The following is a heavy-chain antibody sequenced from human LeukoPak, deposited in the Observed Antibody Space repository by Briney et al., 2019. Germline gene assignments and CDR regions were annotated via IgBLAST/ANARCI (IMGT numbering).Heavy chain of an antibody. D-gene: IGHD3-10*01. CDR1: GGSFSGYY. Sequence: SETLSLTCAVYGGSFSGYYWSWIRQPPGKGLEWVGEINHSGSTNYNPSLKSRVTISVDTSKNQFSLKLSSVTAADTAVYYCARGPDYGSGSYYNGYYYYYYGMDVWGQGTTVTVSS. CDR2: INHSGST. V-gene: IGHV4-34*01. CDR3: ARGPDYGSGSYYNGYYYYYYGMDV. J-gene: IGHJ6*02.